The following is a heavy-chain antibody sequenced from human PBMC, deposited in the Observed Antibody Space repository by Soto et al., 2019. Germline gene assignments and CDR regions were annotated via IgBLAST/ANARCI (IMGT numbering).Heavy chain of an antibody. CDR1: GGSISYEYYH. Sequence: QVQLQQSGPGLVKPSQTLSLTCTVSGGSISYEYYHWTWIRQSPGKGLEWIGYIHYSGSIIYNPSFQSRVNNSVDTSKNQFSLQLSSVTAADTAVYFCAREDDGGDRDYYGLDVWGQGTTVTVSS. D-gene: IGHD2-21*02. V-gene: IGHV4-30-4*08. J-gene: IGHJ6*02. CDR3: AREDDGGDRDYYGLDV. CDR2: IHYSGSI.